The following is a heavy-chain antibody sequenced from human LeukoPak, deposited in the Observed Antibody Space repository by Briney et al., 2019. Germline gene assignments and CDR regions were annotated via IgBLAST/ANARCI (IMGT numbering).Heavy chain of an antibody. CDR1: GFMFSNYG. V-gene: IGHV3-30*18. CDR3: RKGTSGVVVTAIHLDN. Sequence: GGSLRLSCVASGFMFSNYGLHWVRQAPGKGLEWVATVSFDGSDKYYADSVKGRFTVSRDNSKNTMYLQMSRLRGDDTAVYYCRKGTSGVVVTAIHLDNWGQGALVAVSS. CDR2: VSFDGSDK. J-gene: IGHJ4*02. D-gene: IGHD2-21*02.